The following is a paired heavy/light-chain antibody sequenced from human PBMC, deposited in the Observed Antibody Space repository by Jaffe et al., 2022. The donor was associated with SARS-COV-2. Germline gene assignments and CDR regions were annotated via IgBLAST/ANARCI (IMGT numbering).Light chain of an antibody. CDR3: QSYDSSLRGYV. CDR1: SSNIGAAYN. Sequence: QSVLTQPPSVSGAPGQRVTISCTGSSSNIGAAYNIHWYQQLPGTAPKLLIYDDDIRPSGVPDRFSGSKSRTSASLAITGLQAEDEADYYCQSYDSSLRGYVFGTGTKVTVV. V-gene: IGLV1-40*01. CDR2: DDD. J-gene: IGLJ1*01.
Heavy chain of an antibody. V-gene: IGHV4-59*01. J-gene: IGHJ5*02. Sequence: QVQLQESGPGLVKPSETLSLTCTVSGGSISSFYWSWIRQSPGRGLEWIAYMYYTGSTNYNPSLKSRVTVSADTSKNQVSLKLISVTAADTAVYYCARGGTMVRGVSYNWFDPWGQGIQVTVSS. CDR3: ARGGTMVRGVSYNWFDP. D-gene: IGHD3-10*01. CDR1: GGSISSFY. CDR2: MYYTGST.